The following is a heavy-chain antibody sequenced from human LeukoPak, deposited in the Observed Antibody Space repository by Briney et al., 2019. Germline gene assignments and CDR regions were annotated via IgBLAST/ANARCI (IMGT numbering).Heavy chain of an antibody. Sequence: SETLSLTCTVSGGSITIYYWSWIRQPAGKGLEWIGRIYTSGSTNYNPSLKSRVTMSVDTSKNQFSLKLSSVTAADTAVYYCARHMVLLWDYTYMDVWGKGTTVTISS. D-gene: IGHD3-10*01. CDR3: ARHMVLLWDYTYMDV. V-gene: IGHV4-4*07. CDR1: GGSITIYY. CDR2: IYTSGST. J-gene: IGHJ6*03.